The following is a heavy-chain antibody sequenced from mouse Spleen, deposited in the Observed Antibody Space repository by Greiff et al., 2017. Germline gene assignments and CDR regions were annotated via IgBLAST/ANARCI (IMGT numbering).Heavy chain of an antibody. CDR1: GYSITSGYY. CDR3: ARDGNLAWFAY. Sequence: EVQLVESGPGLVKPSQSLSLTCSVTGYSITSGYYWKWIRQGAGNKLEWMGYISYDGSNNYNPSLKNRITITRDTSKNQFFLKLNSVTTEDTATYYCARDGNLAWFAYWGQGTLVTVSA. J-gene: IGHJ3*01. CDR2: ISYDGSN. V-gene: IGHV3-6*01. D-gene: IGHD2-1*01.